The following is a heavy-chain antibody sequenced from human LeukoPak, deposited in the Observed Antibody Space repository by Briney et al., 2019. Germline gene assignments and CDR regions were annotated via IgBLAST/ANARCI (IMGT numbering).Heavy chain of an antibody. CDR1: GFTVSSNY. J-gene: IGHJ4*02. CDR2: IYSGGDT. D-gene: IGHD5-12*01. V-gene: IGHV3-53*01. CDR3: ARASGYSGYDPFDY. Sequence: GGSLRLSCAASGFTVSSNYMSWVRQAPGKALEWVSVIYSGGDTYYADSVKGRFTISRDNSKNTLYLQMNTLRAEDTAVYYCARASGYSGYDPFDYWGQGTLVTVSS.